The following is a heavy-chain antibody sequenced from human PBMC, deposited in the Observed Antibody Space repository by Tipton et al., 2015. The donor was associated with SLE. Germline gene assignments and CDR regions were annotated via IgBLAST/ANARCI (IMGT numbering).Heavy chain of an antibody. J-gene: IGHJ4*02. CDR1: GGTFIKYA. Sequence: QSGPEVKKPGSSVKVSCKASGGTFIKYAVTWVRQVPGQGLEWMGTFIPIFGTTNYAQNFQGRVTITTDESRTTAYMDLTSLRSDDTGVYYCARDREAAVGYFDSWGQGTLVTVSS. V-gene: IGHV1-69*05. CDR3: ARDREAAVGYFDS. D-gene: IGHD6-13*01. CDR2: FIPIFGTT.